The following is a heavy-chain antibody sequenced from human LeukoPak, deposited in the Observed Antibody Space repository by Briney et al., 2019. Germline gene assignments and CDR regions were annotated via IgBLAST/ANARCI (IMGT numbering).Heavy chain of an antibody. V-gene: IGHV4-34*01. Sequence: SETLSLTCAVYGGSFSGYYWSWIRQPPGKGLEWIGEINHSGSTNYNPSLKSRVTISVDTSKNQFSLKLSSVTAADTAVYYCAREYYYDSSGYYSDPLYYFDYWGQGTLVSVSS. CDR1: GGSFSGYY. CDR2: INHSGST. D-gene: IGHD3-22*01. J-gene: IGHJ4*02. CDR3: AREYYYDSSGYYSDPLYYFDY.